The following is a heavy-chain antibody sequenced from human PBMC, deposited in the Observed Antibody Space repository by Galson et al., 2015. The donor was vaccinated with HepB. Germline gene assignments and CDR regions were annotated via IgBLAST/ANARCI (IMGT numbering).Heavy chain of an antibody. V-gene: IGHV4-4*07. D-gene: IGHD3-3*01. CDR2: IYTSGST. CDR3: ARVLRFLEWSEIEEFGYGMDV. Sequence: LSLTCTVSGGSISSYYWSWIRQPAGKGLEWIGRIYTSGSTNYNPSLKSRVTMSVDTSKNQFSLKLSSVTAADTAVYYCARVLRFLEWSEIEEFGYGMDVWGQGTTVTVSS. J-gene: IGHJ6*02. CDR1: GGSISSYY.